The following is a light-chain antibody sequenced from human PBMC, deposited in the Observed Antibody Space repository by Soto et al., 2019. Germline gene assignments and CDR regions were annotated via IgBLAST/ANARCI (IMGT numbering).Light chain of an antibody. CDR3: QQVNSYPLN. CDR2: AAS. Sequence: IQLTQSPSSLSVSVGDRVTITCRASQGLISYLAWYQQKPGKAPKLLIYAASTLQSGVPSRFSGSGSETDLTLTISSLQAEDFATYYCQQVNSYPLNFGGGTKV. V-gene: IGKV1-9*01. CDR1: QGLISY. J-gene: IGKJ4*01.